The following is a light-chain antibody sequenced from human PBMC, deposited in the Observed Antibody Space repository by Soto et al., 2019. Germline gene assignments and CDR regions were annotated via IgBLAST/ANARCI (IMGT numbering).Light chain of an antibody. CDR2: GAS. CDR1: QTLSTY. CDR3: QQTYSIVWT. Sequence: DLQMTQSPYSLSASVGDRVTITCRASQTLSTYVNWYQQKTGKAPNRLIYGASSLQSGVPSRFSGSGSGTDFTLTISSLQPEDYATYYCQQTYSIVWTFGQGTKVDIK. J-gene: IGKJ1*01. V-gene: IGKV1-39*01.